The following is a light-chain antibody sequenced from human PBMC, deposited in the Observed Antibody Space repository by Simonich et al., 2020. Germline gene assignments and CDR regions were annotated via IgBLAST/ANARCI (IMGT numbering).Light chain of an antibody. V-gene: IGKV4-1*01. J-gene: IGKJ4*01. CDR1: QSVLYSSNNKNY. Sequence: DIVMTQSPDSLAVSLGERATINCKSSQSVLYSSNNKNYLAWYQQKPGKPPKLLIYWASTRESGVPDRCSGSGSGTEFTLTISSLQAEDVAVYYCQQYYSTPLTFGGGTKVEIK. CDR2: WAS. CDR3: QQYYSTPLT.